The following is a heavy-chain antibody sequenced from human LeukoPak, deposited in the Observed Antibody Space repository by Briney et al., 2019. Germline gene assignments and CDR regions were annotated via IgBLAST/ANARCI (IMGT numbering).Heavy chain of an antibody. CDR3: AKEDHGMDV. Sequence: GGSLRLSCAPSGFTFDDCAMHWVRQAPGKGLEWVSGISWNSGSIGYADSVKGRFTISRDNAKNSLYLQMNSLRAEDTALYYCAKEDHGMDVWGQGTTVTVSS. CDR1: GFTFDDCA. V-gene: IGHV3-9*01. CDR2: ISWNSGSI. J-gene: IGHJ6*02.